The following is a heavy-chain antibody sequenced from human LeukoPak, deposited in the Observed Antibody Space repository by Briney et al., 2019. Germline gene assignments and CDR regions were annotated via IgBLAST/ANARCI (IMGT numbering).Heavy chain of an antibody. V-gene: IGHV4-59*08. CDR2: MSYSGST. CDR1: GGSISNYY. J-gene: IGHJ4*02. Sequence: SETLSLTCAVSGGSISNYYWTWIRQPPGKGLEWIGYMSYSGSTNYNPSLMGRVTISVDTSKKQFSLKLSSVTAADTAVYYCARSALYLDYWGQGTLVTVSS. CDR3: ARSALYLDY.